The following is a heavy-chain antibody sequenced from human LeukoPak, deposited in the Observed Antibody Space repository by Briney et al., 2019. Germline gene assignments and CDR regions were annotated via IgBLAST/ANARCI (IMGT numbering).Heavy chain of an antibody. CDR3: ARVLSARGTVTINPSDY. D-gene: IGHD4-17*01. V-gene: IGHV3-21*01. J-gene: IGHJ4*02. CDR2: ISSSSSYI. CDR1: GFTFSSYS. Sequence: PGGSLRLSCAASGFTFSSYSMNWVRQAPGKGLEWASSISSSSSYIYYADSVKGRFTISRDNAKNSLYLQMNSLRAEDTAVYYCARVLSARGTVTINPSDYWGQGTLVTVSS.